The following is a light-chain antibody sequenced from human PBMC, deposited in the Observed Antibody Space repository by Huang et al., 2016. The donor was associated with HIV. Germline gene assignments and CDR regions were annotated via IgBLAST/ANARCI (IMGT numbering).Light chain of an antibody. CDR3: QQYGDSPWT. V-gene: IGKV3-20*01. J-gene: IGKJ1*01. CDR2: GAS. CDR1: QSVSINN. Sequence: EIVLTQSPGTLSSSPGERAILSCRASQSVSINNVAWYQQKPGQAPRLLIYGASSRATGIPERFSGSGSVTDFTLTISRLEAEDFAVYYCQQYGDSPWTFGQGTKVEIK.